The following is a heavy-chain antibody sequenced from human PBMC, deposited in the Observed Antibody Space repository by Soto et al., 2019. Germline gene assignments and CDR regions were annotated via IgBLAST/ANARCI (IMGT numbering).Heavy chain of an antibody. V-gene: IGHV1-8*01. D-gene: IGHD2-15*01. J-gene: IGHJ6*02. CDR2: MNPNSGNT. CDR1: GYTFTSYD. CDR3: ARGYCSGGSCYYYYGMDV. Sequence: GASVKVSCKASGYTFTSYDINWVRQATGQGLEWMGWMNPNSGNTGYAQKFQGRVTMTRNTSISTAYMELSSLRSEDTAVYYCARGYCSGGSCYYYYGMDVWGQGTTVTVSS.